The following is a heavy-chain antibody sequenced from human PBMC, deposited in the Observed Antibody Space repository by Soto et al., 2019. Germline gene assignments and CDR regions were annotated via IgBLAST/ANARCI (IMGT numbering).Heavy chain of an antibody. D-gene: IGHD3-3*01. J-gene: IGHJ6*01. Sequence: SQTLSLTCVISGYSVSSNNAAWNWIIQSPSRGLEWLGRTYYRSKWFYDYAVSVKSRISINPDTSKNQFSLQMNSVTPEDTAVYHCARDQLRVWQWISHGYYDLDVWGQGATVTVSS. CDR3: ARDQLRVWQWISHGYYDLDV. CDR1: GYSVSSNNAA. V-gene: IGHV6-1*01. CDR2: TYYRSKWFY.